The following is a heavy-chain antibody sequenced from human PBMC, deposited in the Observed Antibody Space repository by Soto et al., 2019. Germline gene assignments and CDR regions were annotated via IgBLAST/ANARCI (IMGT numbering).Heavy chain of an antibody. Sequence: SETLSLTCTVSGGSMRNYFWTWIRQPPGKGLEWIGYIHYSGTTSFFPSYNPSLRSRVTMSEDTSKNQFSLKLLSVTTADTAVYFCAAGEASSRNLAPYYLDFWGQGTLFTVS. J-gene: IGHJ4*02. D-gene: IGHD6-13*01. CDR2: IHYSGTT. CDR1: GGSMRNYF. CDR3: AAGEASSRNLAPYYLDF. V-gene: IGHV4-59*01.